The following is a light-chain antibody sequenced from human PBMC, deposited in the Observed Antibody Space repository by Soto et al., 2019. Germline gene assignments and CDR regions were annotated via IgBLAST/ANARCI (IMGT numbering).Light chain of an antibody. CDR3: QAGDATTGVV. CDR2: LDT. Sequence: SYELTQPPSVSGSPGQTASITCSGGDLGNRYACWYQQKPGQSPVLVIYLDTKRPSGSPELFSASYSGNTATLTIRGTQAVDEADYYCQAGDATTGVVFGGGTKLTVL. CDR1: DLGNRY. V-gene: IGLV3-1*01. J-gene: IGLJ2*01.